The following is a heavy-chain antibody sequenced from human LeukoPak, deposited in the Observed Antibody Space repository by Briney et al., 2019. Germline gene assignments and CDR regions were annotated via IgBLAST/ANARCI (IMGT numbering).Heavy chain of an antibody. CDR1: GYTFTGYY. D-gene: IGHD5-18*01. V-gene: IGHV1-2*02. J-gene: IGHJ4*02. CDR3: ATGYRGYSYGFGLDY. CDR2: INPNSGGT. Sequence: ASVKVSCKASGYTFTGYYMHWVRQAPGQGLDWIGWINPNSGGTNYAQKFQGRVTMTRDTSISTAYMELSRLRSDDTAVYYCATGYRGYSYGFGLDYWGQGTLVTVSS.